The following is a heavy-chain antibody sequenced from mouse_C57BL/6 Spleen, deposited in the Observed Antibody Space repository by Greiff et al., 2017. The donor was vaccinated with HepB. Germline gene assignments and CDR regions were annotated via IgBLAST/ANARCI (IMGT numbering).Heavy chain of an antibody. CDR2: ISNLAYSI. V-gene: IGHV5-15*01. J-gene: IGHJ3*01. CDR3: ARDDYYGSSPFAY. D-gene: IGHD1-1*01. CDR1: GFTFSDYG. Sequence: EVKLVESGGGLVQPGGSLKLSCAASGFTFSDYGMAWVRQAPRKGPEWVAFISNLAYSIYYADTVTGRFTISRENAKNTLYLEMSSLRSEDTAMYYCARDDYYGSSPFAYWGQGTLVTVSA.